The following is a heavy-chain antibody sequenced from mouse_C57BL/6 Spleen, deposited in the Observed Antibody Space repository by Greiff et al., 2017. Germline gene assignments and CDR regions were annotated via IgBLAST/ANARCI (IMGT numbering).Heavy chain of an antibody. CDR3: ARRSTVVEDYAMGY. CDR2: IDPNSGGT. D-gene: IGHD1-1*01. Sequence: QVQLQQPGAELVKPGASVTLSCKASGYTFTSYWMHWVKQRPGRGLEWIGRIDPNSGGTKYNEKFKSKATLTVDKSSSTAYMQLSSLTSEDSAVYYCARRSTVVEDYAMGYWGPGTTVTVSS. J-gene: IGHJ4*01. CDR1: GYTFTSYW. V-gene: IGHV1-72*01.